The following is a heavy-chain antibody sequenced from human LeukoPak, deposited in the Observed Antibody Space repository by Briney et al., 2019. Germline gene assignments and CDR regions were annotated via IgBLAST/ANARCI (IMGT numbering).Heavy chain of an antibody. V-gene: IGHV3-30*02. D-gene: IGHD1-26*01. J-gene: IGHJ6*03. CDR2: IRYDGNNK. Sequence: GGSLRLSCAASGFTFSSYGMHWVRQAPGKGLEWVAFIRYDGNNKYYADSVKGRFTISRDNSKNTLYLQMNSLRADDTAVYYCAEDLGGTYYYYYYMDVWGKGTTVTVSS. CDR3: AEDLGGTYYYYYYMDV. CDR1: GFTFSSYG.